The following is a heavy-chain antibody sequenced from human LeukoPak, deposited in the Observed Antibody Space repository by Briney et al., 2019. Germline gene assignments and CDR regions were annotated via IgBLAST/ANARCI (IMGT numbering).Heavy chain of an antibody. CDR3: AKDKTSMRYFVNLFYFDY. CDR2: ISGSGGST. J-gene: IGHJ4*02. Sequence: QSGGSLRLSCAASGFTFSSYAMSWVRQAPVKGLEWVSAISGSGGSTYYADSVKGRFTISRDNSKNTLYLQMNSLRAEDTAVYYCAKDKTSMRYFVNLFYFDYWGQGTLVTVSS. D-gene: IGHD3-9*01. CDR1: GFTFSSYA. V-gene: IGHV3-23*01.